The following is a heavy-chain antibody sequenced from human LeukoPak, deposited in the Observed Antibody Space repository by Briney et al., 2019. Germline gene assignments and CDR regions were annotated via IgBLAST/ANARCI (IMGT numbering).Heavy chain of an antibody. D-gene: IGHD3-22*01. CDR3: ARLSETAAYYYTSGYYYLRY. CDR1: GYTFDSYD. CDR2: MNPGSGNT. Sequence: GASVKVSCKASGYTFDSYDINWVRKATGQGLEWMGWMNPGSGNTGYTQRFQGRVTMTRDTSISTAYMELSGLRSEDTAVYYCARLSETAAYYYTSGYYYLRYWGQGTLVTVDS. V-gene: IGHV1-8*02. J-gene: IGHJ4*02.